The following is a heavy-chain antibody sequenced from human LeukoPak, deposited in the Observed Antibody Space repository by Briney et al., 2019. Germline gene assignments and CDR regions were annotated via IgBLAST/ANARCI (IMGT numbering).Heavy chain of an antibody. CDR1: DYHFTRYW. CDR3: ARQGYSISRDF. V-gene: IGHV5-51*01. CDR2: IYPDEYDT. D-gene: IGHD6-13*01. J-gene: IGHJ4*02. Sequence: GGDLQISCKGSDYHFTRYWLGGARPMPGEGLEGMGIIYPDEYDTRKSPSFQGQVTISADKSINTAYLQWSTLKASATPIYYCARQGYSISRDFWGQGTLFTVSS.